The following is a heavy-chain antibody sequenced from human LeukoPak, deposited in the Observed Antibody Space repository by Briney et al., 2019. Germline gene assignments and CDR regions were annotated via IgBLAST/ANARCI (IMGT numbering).Heavy chain of an antibody. V-gene: IGHV3-30-3*01. CDR2: ISYDGHAK. CDR3: ARDPSSSWYGYQH. CDR1: GFTFSSYA. D-gene: IGHD6-13*01. J-gene: IGHJ1*01. Sequence: GGSLRLSCAASGFTFSSYAIHWVRQAPGKGLEWVAVISYDGHAKYYADSVKGRFTISRDNAKNSLYLQMNSLRAEDTAVYYCARDPSSSWYGYQHWGQGTLVTVSS.